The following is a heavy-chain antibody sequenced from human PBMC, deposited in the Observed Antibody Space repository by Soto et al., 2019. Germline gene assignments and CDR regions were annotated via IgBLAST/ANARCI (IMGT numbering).Heavy chain of an antibody. CDR3: ARGLAGYSGYDYYFDY. V-gene: IGHV4-59*01. D-gene: IGHD5-12*01. CDR1: GGSISSYY. CDR2: IYYSGST. J-gene: IGHJ4*02. Sequence: SETLSLTCTVSGGSISSYYWSWIRQPPGKGLEWIGYIYYSGSTNYNPSLKSRVTISVDTSKNQFSLKLSSVTAADTAVYYCARGLAGYSGYDYYFDYWGQGTLVTVSS.